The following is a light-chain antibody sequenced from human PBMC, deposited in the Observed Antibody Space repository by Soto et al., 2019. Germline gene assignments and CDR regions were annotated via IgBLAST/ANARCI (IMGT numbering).Light chain of an antibody. CDR2: QAS. J-gene: IGKJ3*01. CDR3: QHYDDYPFT. CDR1: QTIDNW. V-gene: IGKV1-5*03. Sequence: DIPMTQSPSTLSASVGGRVTLTCRANQTIDNWLAWYQLKPGKAPNLLIYQASTLESGVPSRFSGGGFGTEFTLTINSLQPGDFATYYCQHYDDYPFTFGPGTKMDI.